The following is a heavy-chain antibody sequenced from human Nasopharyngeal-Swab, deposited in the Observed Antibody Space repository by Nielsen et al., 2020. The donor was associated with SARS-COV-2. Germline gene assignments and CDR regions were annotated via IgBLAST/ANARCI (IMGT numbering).Heavy chain of an antibody. CDR3: ARHTVATPISHYFDY. CDR2: IYYNGST. J-gene: IGHJ4*02. Sequence: SETLSLTCPVPGGSISSYYWSWIRQPPGKGLEWIGYIYYNGSTNYNPSLKSRVTISVDTSKNQFSLKLSSVIAADTAVYYCARHTVATPISHYFDYWGQGTLVTVSS. V-gene: IGHV4-59*08. CDR1: GGSISSYY. D-gene: IGHD4-17*01.